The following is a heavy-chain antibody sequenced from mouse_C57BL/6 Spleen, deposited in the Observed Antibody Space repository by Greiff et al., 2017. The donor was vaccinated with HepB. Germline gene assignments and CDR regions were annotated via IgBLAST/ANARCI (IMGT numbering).Heavy chain of an antibody. J-gene: IGHJ3*01. CDR2: IYPGDGDT. CDR1: GYAFSSSW. Sequence: QVQLQQSGPELVKPGASVKISCKASGYAFSSSWMNWVKQRPGKGLEWIGRIYPGDGDTNYNGKFKGKATLTADKSSSTAYIQLISLTSEDSAVYFEARGGYGNYVAWFAYWGQGTLVTVSA. CDR3: ARGGYGNYVAWFAY. V-gene: IGHV1-82*01. D-gene: IGHD2-10*02.